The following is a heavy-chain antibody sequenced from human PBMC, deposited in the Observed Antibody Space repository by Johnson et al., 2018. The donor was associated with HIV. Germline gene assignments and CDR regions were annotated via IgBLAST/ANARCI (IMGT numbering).Heavy chain of an antibody. CDR2: IKSKTDGGTT. D-gene: IGHD3-10*01. V-gene: IGHV3-15*01. J-gene: IGHJ3*01. Sequence: MLLVESGGGVVQPGRSLRLSCAASGFTFDDYAMSWVRQGPGKGLEWVGRIKSKTDGGTTDYAAPVKGKFTISRDDSNNTLYLQMNSLRIEDTAVYYCARDRFGSGRPNAVDLWVQGTMVTVSS. CDR1: GFTFDDYA. CDR3: ARDRFGSGRPNAVDL.